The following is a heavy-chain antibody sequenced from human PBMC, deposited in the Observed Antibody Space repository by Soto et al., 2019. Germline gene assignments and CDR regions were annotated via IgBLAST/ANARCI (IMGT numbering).Heavy chain of an antibody. V-gene: IGHV2-5*02. J-gene: IGHJ4*02. D-gene: IGHD4-17*01. CDR1: GFSLTTTHMG. Sequence: QITLKESGPPLVRPAQTLTLTCAVSGFSLTTTHMGVAWIRQPPVKALEWLALIYWDDDKRYSPSLKNRLANSKDTSRNRVVLTITHMNPEDTGSYFCAHAGDYDLLSFDHWGPGTLVTVSS. CDR3: AHAGDYDLLSFDH. CDR2: IYWDDDK.